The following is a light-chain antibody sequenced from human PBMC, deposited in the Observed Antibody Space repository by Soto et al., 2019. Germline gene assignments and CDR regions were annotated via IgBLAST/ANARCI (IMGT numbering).Light chain of an antibody. CDR1: SSNIGTNT. J-gene: IGLJ3*02. V-gene: IGLV1-44*01. CDR3: AVWDGSLNGWV. Sequence: QSVLAQPPSASGTPGQRVTISCSGSSSNIGTNTVNWYQQFPGTAPELLIYSNDQRPSGVPDRFSGSKSGTSASLAIGGLQSDDEADYYCAVWDGSLNGWVFGGGTKGTV. CDR2: SND.